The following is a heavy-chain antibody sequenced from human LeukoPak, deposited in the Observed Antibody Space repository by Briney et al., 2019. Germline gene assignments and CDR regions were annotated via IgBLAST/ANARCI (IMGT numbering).Heavy chain of an antibody. CDR2: IYTSGST. CDR1: GSISSYY. CDR3: AREISGCYDQETDYYYYYCMDV. D-gene: IGHD3-10*01. J-gene: IGHJ6*03. Sequence: PSETLSLTCTVSGSISSYYWSWIRQPPGKGLEWIGYIYTSGSTNYNPSLKSRVTISVDTSKNQFSLKLSSVTAADTAVYYCAREISGCYDQETDYYYYYCMDVWGKGTTVTVSS. V-gene: IGHV4-59*01.